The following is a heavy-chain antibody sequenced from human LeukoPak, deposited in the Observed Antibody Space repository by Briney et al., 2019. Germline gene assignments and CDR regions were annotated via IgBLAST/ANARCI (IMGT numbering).Heavy chain of an antibody. CDR2: IYYSGST. D-gene: IGHD6-13*01. J-gene: IGHJ5*02. CDR3: ARSRGIGAAQFDP. CDR1: GGSISSYY. Sequence: SETLSLTCTVSGGSISSYYWTWIRQPPGKGLEWIGDIYYSGSTNYNPSLKSRVTISVDTSKNQFSLKLRSVTAADTALYYCARSRGIGAAQFDPWGQGTLVTVSS. V-gene: IGHV4-59*01.